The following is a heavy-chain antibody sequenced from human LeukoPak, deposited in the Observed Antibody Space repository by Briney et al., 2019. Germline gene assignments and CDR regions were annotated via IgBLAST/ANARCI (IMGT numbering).Heavy chain of an antibody. V-gene: IGHV3-20*03. CDR3: ARVPYSGRRGAFDY. Sequence: SGFTLNGGSTGYADSVKGRFTISRDNAKNSLYLQMNSLRAEDTALYYCARVPYSGRRGAFDYWGQGTQVTVSS. D-gene: IGHD1-26*01. CDR2: FTLNGGST. J-gene: IGHJ4*02.